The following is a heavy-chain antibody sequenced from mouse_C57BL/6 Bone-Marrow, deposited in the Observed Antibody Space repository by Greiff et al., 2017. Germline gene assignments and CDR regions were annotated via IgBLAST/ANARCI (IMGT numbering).Heavy chain of an antibody. J-gene: IGHJ1*03. CDR2: ISYDGSN. V-gene: IGHV3-6*01. CDR3: AKAHYYGSSPYWYFDV. CDR1: GYSITSGYY. Sequence: EVQLQQSGPGLVKPSQSLSLTCSVTGYSITSGYYWNWIRQFPGNKLEWMGYISYDGSNNYNPSLKNRISITRDTSKNQFFLKLNSVTTEDTATYYCAKAHYYGSSPYWYFDVWGTGTTVTGSS. D-gene: IGHD1-1*01.